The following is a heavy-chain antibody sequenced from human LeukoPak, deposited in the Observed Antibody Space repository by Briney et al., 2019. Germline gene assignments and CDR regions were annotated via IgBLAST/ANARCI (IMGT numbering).Heavy chain of an antibody. CDR1: GYTFTGYY. D-gene: IGHD6-19*01. CDR3: ARDRTRTGYSSGWYHDY. Sequence: ASVKVSCTASGYTFTGYYMHWVRQAPGQGLEWMGWINPNSGGTNYAQKFPGRVTMTRDTSISTAYMELSRLRSDDTAVYYCARDRTRTGYSSGWYHDYWGQGTLVTVSS. V-gene: IGHV1-2*02. CDR2: INPNSGGT. J-gene: IGHJ4*02.